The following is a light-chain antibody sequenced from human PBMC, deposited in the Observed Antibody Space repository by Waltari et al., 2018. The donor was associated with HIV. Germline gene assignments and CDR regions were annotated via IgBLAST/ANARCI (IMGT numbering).Light chain of an antibody. CDR1: SSDVGGYNY. J-gene: IGLJ2*01. CDR2: DVS. Sequence: QSALTQPASVSGSPGQSITISCTGTSSDVGGYNYVSWYQQHPGKAPKLMLYDVSNRPSGVSNRFAGSKSGNTASLTISGLQAEDGADYYCSSYTSSSTVVFGGGTKLTVL. CDR3: SSYTSSSTVV. V-gene: IGLV2-14*01.